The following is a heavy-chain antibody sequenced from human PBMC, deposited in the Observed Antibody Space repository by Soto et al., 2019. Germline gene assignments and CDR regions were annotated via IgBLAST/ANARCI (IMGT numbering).Heavy chain of an antibody. CDR1: GGAINSYH. V-gene: IGHV4-4*07. CDR2: IYSSGST. Sequence: SETLSLTCTVSGGAINSYHWTWIRQPAGKGLEWIGRIYSSGSTKYNPSLQSRVTMSLDTSKKQFSLRLTSVTAADTAVYDCARGQRFSDWFDPWGQGTLVT. J-gene: IGHJ5*02. CDR3: ARGQRFSDWFDP. D-gene: IGHD3-3*01.